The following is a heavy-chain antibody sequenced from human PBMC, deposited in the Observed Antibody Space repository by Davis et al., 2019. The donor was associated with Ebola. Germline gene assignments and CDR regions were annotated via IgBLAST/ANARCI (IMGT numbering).Heavy chain of an antibody. CDR3: AKDRGAIVAAGTWFGHDY. V-gene: IGHV3-9*01. CDR1: GFTFDDYA. Sequence: PGGSLRLSCAASGFTFDDYAMHWVRHVPGKGLEWVSGISWNSGSKVYADSVEGRFTISRDNANNSLYLQMNSLRAEDTARYYCAKDRGAIVAAGTWFGHDYWGQGTLVTVSS. D-gene: IGHD6-13*01. J-gene: IGHJ4*02. CDR2: ISWNSGSK.